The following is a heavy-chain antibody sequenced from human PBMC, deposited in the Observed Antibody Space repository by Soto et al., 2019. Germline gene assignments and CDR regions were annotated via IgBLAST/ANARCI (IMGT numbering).Heavy chain of an antibody. D-gene: IGHD6-13*01. J-gene: IGHJ3*02. Sequence: QVQLVQSGAEVKKPGASVKVSCKASGYTFTSYGISWVRQAPGQGPEWMGRISTYNGNTNYVQKLQGRVTMTTDTSTNTAYMELRSLRYDDTAVCYCARDPGYSTTWHQAFDIWGQGTMVTVSS. CDR2: ISTYNGNT. V-gene: IGHV1-18*01. CDR1: GYTFTSYG. CDR3: ARDPGYSTTWHQAFDI.